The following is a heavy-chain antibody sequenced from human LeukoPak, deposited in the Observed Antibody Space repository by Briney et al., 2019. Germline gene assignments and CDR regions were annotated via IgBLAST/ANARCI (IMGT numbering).Heavy chain of an antibody. CDR1: GGTFSSYA. CDR2: IIPIFGTA. J-gene: IGHJ5*02. CDR3: AREKNGGLWFVPPGWFDP. Sequence: SVKVSCKASGGTFSSYAISWVRQAPGQGREWMGGIIPIFGTANYAQKFQGRVTITRDESTSTASMELSSLRSEHTAVYYCAREKNGGLWFVPPGWFDPWGQGTLVTVSS. V-gene: IGHV1-69*01. D-gene: IGHD3-10*01.